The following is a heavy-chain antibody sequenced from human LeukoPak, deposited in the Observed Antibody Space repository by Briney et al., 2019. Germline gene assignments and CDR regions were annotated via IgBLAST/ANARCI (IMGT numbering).Heavy chain of an antibody. CDR3: AREGYCSGGSCYFYY. CDR1: GGSFSGYY. Sequence: SETLSLTSAVYGGSFSGYYWSWIRQPPGKGLEWIGEINHSGSTNYNPSLKSRVTISVDTSKNQFSLKLSSVTAADTAVYYCAREGYCSGGSCYFYYWGQGTLVTVSS. V-gene: IGHV4-34*01. D-gene: IGHD2-15*01. CDR2: INHSGST. J-gene: IGHJ4*02.